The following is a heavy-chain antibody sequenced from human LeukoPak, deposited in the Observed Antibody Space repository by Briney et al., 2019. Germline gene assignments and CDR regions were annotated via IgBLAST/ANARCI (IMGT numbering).Heavy chain of an antibody. V-gene: IGHV4-59*01. Sequence: SETLSLTCTVSGGPISSYYWSWIRQPPGKGLEGIGYIYNRGSTNYNPSLKSRVTISVDTSKSQFSLKLSSVTAADTAVYYCARAAYSSSWAAFDIWGQGTMVTVS. J-gene: IGHJ3*02. CDR3: ARAAYSSSWAAFDI. D-gene: IGHD6-19*01. CDR2: IYNRGST. CDR1: GGPISSYY.